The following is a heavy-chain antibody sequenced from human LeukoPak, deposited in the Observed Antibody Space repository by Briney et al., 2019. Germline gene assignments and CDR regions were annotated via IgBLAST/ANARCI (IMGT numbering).Heavy chain of an antibody. V-gene: IGHV3-7*01. CDR3: ARSKDRSWPFDY. CDR2: IKEDGSDQ. D-gene: IGHD4-11*01. Sequence: GGSLILSCAASGFSLSNYWMAWVRQAPGKGLEWVANIKEDGSDQHYVDSVRDRFTVSRDNAANSMYIQMSSLRPDDTAVYFCARSKDRSWPFDYWGQGTLVAVSS. CDR1: GFSLSNYW. J-gene: IGHJ4*02.